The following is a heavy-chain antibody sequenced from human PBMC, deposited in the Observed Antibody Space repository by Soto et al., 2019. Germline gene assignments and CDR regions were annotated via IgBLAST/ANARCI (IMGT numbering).Heavy chain of an antibody. J-gene: IGHJ3*02. D-gene: IGHD2-8*01. CDR1: GFTFSSYA. CDR3: ARDSVSHDAFDI. Sequence: PGGSLRLSCSASGFTFSSYAMHWVRQAPGKGLEYVSAISSNGGSTYYADSVKGRFTISRDNSKNTLYLQMNSLRAEDTAVYYCARDSVSHDAFDIWGQGTMVTVSS. V-gene: IGHV3-64*04. CDR2: ISSNGGST.